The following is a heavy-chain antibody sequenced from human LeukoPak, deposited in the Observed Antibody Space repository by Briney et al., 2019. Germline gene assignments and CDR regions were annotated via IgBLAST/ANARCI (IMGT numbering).Heavy chain of an antibody. CDR2: IYYSGST. J-gene: IGHJ4*02. CDR3: ARDRGFTR. V-gene: IGHV4-59*01. CDR1: GGSISSYY. D-gene: IGHD3-10*01. Sequence: KASETLSLTCTVSGGSISSYYWSWIRQPPGKGLEWIGYIYYSGSTNYNPSLKSRVTISVDTSKNQFSLKLSSVTAADTAVYYCARDRGFTRWGQGTLVTVSS.